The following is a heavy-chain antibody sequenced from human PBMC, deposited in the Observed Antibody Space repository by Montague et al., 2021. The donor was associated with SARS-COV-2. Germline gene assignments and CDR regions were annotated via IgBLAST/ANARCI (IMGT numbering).Heavy chain of an antibody. CDR2: INHSGST. J-gene: IGHJ5*02. D-gene: IGHD3-22*01. V-gene: IGHV4-34*01. CDR1: GGSVSDYY. Sequence: SETLSLTCAVYGGSVSDYYWGWIRQPPGKGLEWVGEINHSGSTNYNPSRKSRVTTSVDTSKNQFSLKLTSVTAADTAVYYCARGPRITMIVVVITDIWFDPWGQGTLVTVSS. CDR3: ARGPRITMIVVVITDIWFDP.